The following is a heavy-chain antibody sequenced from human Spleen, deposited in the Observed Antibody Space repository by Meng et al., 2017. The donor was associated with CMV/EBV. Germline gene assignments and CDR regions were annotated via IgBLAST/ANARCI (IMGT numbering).Heavy chain of an antibody. J-gene: IGHJ6*02. CDR1: NYRFASYD. V-gene: IGHV1-69*10. CDR3: ARGPAEVYHYYGLDV. CDR2: IIPFLGIA. Sequence: SVKVSCKTFNYRFASYDISWVRQAPGQGLEWMGGIIPFLGIAEYAEKFQGRVTITADESTNTAYMELSSLRSEDTAVYYCARGPAEVYHYYGLDVWGQGTTVTVSS.